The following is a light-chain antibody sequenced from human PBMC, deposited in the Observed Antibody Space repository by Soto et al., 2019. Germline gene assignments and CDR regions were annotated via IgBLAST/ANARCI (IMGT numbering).Light chain of an antibody. J-gene: IGLJ2*01. Sequence: QSVLTQPPSVSGAPGQRVTFSCTGSSSNIGAGYDVHWYQQLPGTAPKLLIYGNSNRPSGVPDRFSGSKSGTSASLAITGLQAEDEADYYCQSYDRSLSVIFGGGTKLTVL. CDR1: SSNIGAGYD. CDR3: QSYDRSLSVI. CDR2: GNS. V-gene: IGLV1-40*01.